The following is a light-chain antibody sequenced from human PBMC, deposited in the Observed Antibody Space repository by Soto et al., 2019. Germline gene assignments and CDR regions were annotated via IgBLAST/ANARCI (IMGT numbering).Light chain of an antibody. V-gene: IGKV1-17*01. CDR1: QSISSW. Sequence: DIQMTQSPSTLAASVGERVTITCGASQSISSWLAWYQQKPGKAPKRLIYAASSLQSGVPSRFSGSGAGTEFTLTISSLQPEDFATYYCLQHNNYPRTFGQGTKVDIK. J-gene: IGKJ1*01. CDR3: LQHNNYPRT. CDR2: AAS.